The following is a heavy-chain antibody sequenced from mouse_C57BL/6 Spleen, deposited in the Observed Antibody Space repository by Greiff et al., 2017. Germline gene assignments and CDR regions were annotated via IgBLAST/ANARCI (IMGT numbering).Heavy chain of an antibody. Sequence: EVQLQESGGGLVKPGGSLKLSCAASGFTFSDYGMHWVRQAPEKGLEWVAYISSGSSTIYYADTVKGRFTISRDNAKNTLFLQKTSLRSEDTAMYSGARTKYGYDEGFDYWGQGTTLTVSS. V-gene: IGHV5-17*01. CDR2: ISSGSSTI. CDR1: GFTFSDYG. J-gene: IGHJ2*01. D-gene: IGHD2-2*01. CDR3: ARTKYGYDEGFDY.